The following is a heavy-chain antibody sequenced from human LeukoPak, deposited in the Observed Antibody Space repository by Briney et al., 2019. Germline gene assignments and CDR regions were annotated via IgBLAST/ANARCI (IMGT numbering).Heavy chain of an antibody. CDR1: GYTFTGYY. Sequence: EASVKVSCKASGYTFTGYYIHWVRQAPGQGLECMGWINPNSGGTNYAQKFQGRVTMTRDTSISTAYMELSRLRPDDTAVYYCARGGSGSYFSWLDPWGQGTLVTVSS. J-gene: IGHJ5*02. D-gene: IGHD3-10*01. CDR3: ARGGSGSYFSWLDP. V-gene: IGHV1-2*02. CDR2: INPNSGGT.